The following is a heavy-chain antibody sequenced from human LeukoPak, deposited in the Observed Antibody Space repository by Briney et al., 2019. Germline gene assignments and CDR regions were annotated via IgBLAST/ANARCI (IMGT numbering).Heavy chain of an antibody. J-gene: IGHJ6*02. CDR3: ARDRAVPHYYYGMDV. CDR1: GASIGLYY. CDR2: IYTSGTS. V-gene: IGHV4-4*07. D-gene: IGHD6-19*01. Sequence: SETLSLTCTISGASIGLYYWSWIRQPAGKGLEWIGRIYTSGTSNYSPSLKSRVTMSLDLSKNQLSLKLNSVTAADTAVFYCARDRAVPHYYYGMDVWGQGTTVTVSS.